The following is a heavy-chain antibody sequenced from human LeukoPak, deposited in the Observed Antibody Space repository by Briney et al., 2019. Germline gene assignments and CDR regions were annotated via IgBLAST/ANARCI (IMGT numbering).Heavy chain of an antibody. D-gene: IGHD6-19*01. V-gene: IGHV4-39*01. CDR3: ARGRRILIGSGWLRSGPQNFDI. CDR2: ISYSGST. CDR1: DGSISSSSYY. Sequence: PSETLSLTCTVSDGSISSSSYYWGWIRQPPGKGLEWIGSISYSGSTYYNSSLKSRVTISVDTSKNQFSLKLSSVTAADTAVYYCARGRRILIGSGWLRSGPQNFDIWGQGTMVTVSS. J-gene: IGHJ3*02.